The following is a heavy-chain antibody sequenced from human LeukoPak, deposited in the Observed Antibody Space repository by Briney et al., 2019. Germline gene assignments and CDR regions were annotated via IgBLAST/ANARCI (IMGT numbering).Heavy chain of an antibody. V-gene: IGHV3-30*18. D-gene: IGHD2-21*02. CDR3: AKGNCGGDCFDAFDI. Sequence: GRSLRLSCAASGFTFSSYGMHWVRQAPGKGLEWVAVISYDGSNKHYADSVKGRFTISRDNSKNTLYLQMNSLRAEDTAVYYCAKGNCGGDCFDAFDIWGQGTMVTVSS. CDR2: ISYDGSNK. CDR1: GFTFSSYG. J-gene: IGHJ3*02.